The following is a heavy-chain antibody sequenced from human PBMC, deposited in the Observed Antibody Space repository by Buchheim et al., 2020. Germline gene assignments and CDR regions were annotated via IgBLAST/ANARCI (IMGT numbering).Heavy chain of an antibody. J-gene: IGHJ4*02. V-gene: IGHV4-34*01. CDR3: ARGRGYSSGWNYYFDY. D-gene: IGHD6-19*01. Sequence: QVQLQQWGAGLLKPSETLSLTCAVYGGSFSGYYWSWIRQPPGKGLEWIGEINHSGSTNYNPSLKSRVTISVDTSKNQLSLKLSSVTAADTAVYYCARGRGYSSGWNYYFDYWGQGTL. CDR2: INHSGST. CDR1: GGSFSGYY.